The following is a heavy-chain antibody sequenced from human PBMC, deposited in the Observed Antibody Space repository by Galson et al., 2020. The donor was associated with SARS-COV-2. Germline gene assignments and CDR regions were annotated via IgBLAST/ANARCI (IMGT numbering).Heavy chain of an antibody. Sequence: ASVKVSCKVSGYTLTELSMHWVRQAPGNGLEWPGGFDPEDGETIYAQKFQGRVTMTEDTSTDTAYMELSSLRSEDTAVYYCATTGGKILTGYYADWFDPWGQGTLVTVSS. CDR3: ATTGGKILTGYYADWFDP. CDR2: FDPEDGET. J-gene: IGHJ5*02. D-gene: IGHD3-9*01. V-gene: IGHV1-24*01. CDR1: GYTLTELS.